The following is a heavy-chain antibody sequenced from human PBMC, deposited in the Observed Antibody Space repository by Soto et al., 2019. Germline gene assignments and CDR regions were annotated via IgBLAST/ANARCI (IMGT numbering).Heavy chain of an antibody. CDR1: GGSVSSGSYY. V-gene: IGHV4-61*01. J-gene: IGHJ4*02. CDR2: IYYSGST. CDR3: ASSLYGSGTYYNSYPPLY. D-gene: IGHD3-10*01. Sequence: PSETLSLTCTVSGGSVSSGSYYWSWIRQPPGKGLEWIGYIYYSGSTNYNPSLKSRVTISVDTSKNQFSLKLSSVTAADTAVYYCASSLYGSGTYYNSYPPLYWGQGTLVTVSS.